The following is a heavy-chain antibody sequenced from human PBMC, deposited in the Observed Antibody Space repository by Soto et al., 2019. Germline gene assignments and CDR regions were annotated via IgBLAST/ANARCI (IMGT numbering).Heavy chain of an antibody. D-gene: IGHD3-22*01. J-gene: IGHJ4*02. CDR2: INPNSGDT. V-gene: IGHV1-2*02. Sequence: WSSVKVSCKDARYTFIGDYMHWVRQAPGQGLEWMGWINPNSGDTNYAQKFQGRVTMTRDTSISTAYTELSRLRFDDTAVYYCARARTNYYNTSDYDFWGQGTLVTVPS. CDR1: RYTFIGDY. CDR3: ARARTNYYNTSDYDF.